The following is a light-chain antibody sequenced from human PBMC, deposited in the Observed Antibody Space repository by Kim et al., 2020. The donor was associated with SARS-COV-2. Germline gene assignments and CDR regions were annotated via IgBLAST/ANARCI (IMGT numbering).Light chain of an antibody. V-gene: IGLV2-11*03. CDR3: CSYAGSYTPYV. J-gene: IGLJ1*01. Sequence: QSFTIFCIGIISNLCYSNSVSRYQQHPRKSPKLMIYDLTYRPSGVPYRFSGSKSTHAASLTISGLQADDDAYYYCCSYAGSYTPYVFGTGTKVTVL. CDR2: DLT. CDR1: ISNLCYSNS.